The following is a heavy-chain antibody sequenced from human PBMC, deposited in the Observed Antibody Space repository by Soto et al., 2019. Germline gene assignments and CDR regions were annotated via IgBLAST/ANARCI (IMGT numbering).Heavy chain of an antibody. CDR3: ARSGRDDYGDCVLSY. J-gene: IGHJ4*02. D-gene: IGHD4-17*01. CDR2: FDREVGEA. V-gene: IGHV1-24*01. CDR1: GYSLSRLS. Sequence: ASVKVSCKASGYSLSRLSVHWVRQAPGKGLEWMGVFDREVGEAIYAQKFQDRVTMTADTSTDTAYMDLNSLRSDDTAVYYCARSGRDDYGDCVLSYWGQGTLVTVSS.